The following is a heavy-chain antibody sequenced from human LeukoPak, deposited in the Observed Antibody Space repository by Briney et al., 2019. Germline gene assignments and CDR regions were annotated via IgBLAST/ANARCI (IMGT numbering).Heavy chain of an antibody. CDR3: ARDRDGYNAGNWFDP. Sequence: GASVKVSCKASGGTFSSYAISWVRQAPGQGLEWMGGIIPIFGTANYAQKFQGRVTITTDESTSTAYMELSSLRSEDTAVYYCARDRDGYNAGNWFDPWGQGTLVTVSS. V-gene: IGHV1-69*05. CDR2: IIPIFGTA. J-gene: IGHJ5*02. D-gene: IGHD5-24*01. CDR1: GGTFSSYA.